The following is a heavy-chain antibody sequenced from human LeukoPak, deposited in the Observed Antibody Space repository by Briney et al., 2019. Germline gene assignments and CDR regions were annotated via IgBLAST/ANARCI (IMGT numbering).Heavy chain of an antibody. Sequence: QTGGSLRLSCAASGFSFSSYWMHWVRQAPGKGPVWVSLISNDESTIIYADSVKGRFTISRDNAENTLYLQMSSLRAEDTAVYYCARDVGTWGQGTLVTVSS. CDR3: ARDVGT. CDR1: GFSFSSYW. D-gene: IGHD2-15*01. J-gene: IGHJ5*02. CDR2: ISNDESTI. V-gene: IGHV3-74*01.